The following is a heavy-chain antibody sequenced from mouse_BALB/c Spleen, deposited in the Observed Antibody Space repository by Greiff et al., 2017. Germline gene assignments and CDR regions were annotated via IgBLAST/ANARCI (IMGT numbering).Heavy chain of an antibody. CDR3: ARDGGSFDD. V-gene: IGHV5-4*02. J-gene: IGHJ2*01. Sequence: EVKLVESGGGLVKPGGSLKLSCAASGFTFSDYYMYWVRQTPEKRLEWVATISDGGSYTYYPDSVKGRFTISRDNAKNNLYLQMSSLKSEDTAMYYCARDGGSFDDWGQGTTLTVSS. CDR2: ISDGGSYT. CDR1: GFTFSDYY.